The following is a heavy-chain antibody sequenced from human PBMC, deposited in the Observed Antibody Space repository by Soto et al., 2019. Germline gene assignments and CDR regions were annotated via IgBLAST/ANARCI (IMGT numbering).Heavy chain of an antibody. V-gene: IGHV3-30*18. CDR2: ISYDGSNR. J-gene: IGHJ6*02. CDR3: AKGDITIFGGPIAA. CDR1: GFTFSSYG. Sequence: PGGSLRLSCAASGFTFSSYGIHWVRQAPGKGLEWVAVISYDGSNRYYADSVKGRFTISRDNSKNTLFLQMNSLRAEDTAVYYCAKGDITIFGGPIAAWGQGTTVTVSS. D-gene: IGHD3-3*01.